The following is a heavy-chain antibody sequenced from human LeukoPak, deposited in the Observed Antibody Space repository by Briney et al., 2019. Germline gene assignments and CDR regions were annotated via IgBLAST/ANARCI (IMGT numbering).Heavy chain of an antibody. J-gene: IGHJ6*02. CDR1: GFTFDAYA. CDR3: AKDGSRRFVALGSYYGMDV. CDR2: ISGDGVST. D-gene: IGHD3-3*01. Sequence: SGGSLRLSCAASGFTFDAYAMHWVRQAPGKGLEWVSLISGDGVSTYYADSVKGRFTICRDNRKNSLYLQMNSLRTEDTALYYCAKDGSRRFVALGSYYGMDVWGQGTTVTVSS. V-gene: IGHV3-43*02.